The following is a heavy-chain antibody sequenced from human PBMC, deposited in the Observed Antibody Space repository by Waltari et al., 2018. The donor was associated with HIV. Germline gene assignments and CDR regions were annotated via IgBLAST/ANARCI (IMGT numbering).Heavy chain of an antibody. V-gene: IGHV3-30*18. Sequence: QVQLVGSGGGVVLLGRSLMLSCAASGFSLSTHGLVLFRQAPGKGLEWVAVISYDGSNNYYADSVKGRFTISRDNSKNTLYLQMNSLRAEDTAVYYCAKDYFVVVTAAGPFDPWGQGTLVTVSS. J-gene: IGHJ5*02. D-gene: IGHD2-21*02. CDR1: GFSLSTHG. CDR2: ISYDGSNN. CDR3: AKDYFVVVTAAGPFDP.